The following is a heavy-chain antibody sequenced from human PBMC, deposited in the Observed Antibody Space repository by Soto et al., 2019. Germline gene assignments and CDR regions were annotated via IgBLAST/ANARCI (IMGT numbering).Heavy chain of an antibody. CDR2: INHSGST. CDR3: ASQWPTQHYYYYYGMDV. CDR1: GGSFSGYY. J-gene: IGHJ6*02. D-gene: IGHD6-19*01. V-gene: IGHV4-34*01. Sequence: QVQLQQWGAGLLKPSETLSLTCTVYGGSFSGYYWSWIRQPPGKGLEWIGEINHSGSTNYNPSLTSRVTISVATSKNQFSLKLSSVTAADTAVYYCASQWPTQHYYYYYGMDVWGQGTTVTVSS.